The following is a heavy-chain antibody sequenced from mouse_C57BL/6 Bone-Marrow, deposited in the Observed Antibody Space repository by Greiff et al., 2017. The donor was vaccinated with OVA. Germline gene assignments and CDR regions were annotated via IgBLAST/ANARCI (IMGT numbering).Heavy chain of an antibody. J-gene: IGHJ3*01. Sequence: VQLQQSGAELVRPGTSVKLSCKASGYTFTSYWMHWVKQRPGQGLEWIGVMDPSDSYTNYNQKFKGKATLTVDTSSSTAYMQNSSLTTEDSEVYYCASEYVVFAYWGQGTRVTVSA. V-gene: IGHV1-59*01. CDR2: MDPSDSYT. CDR1: GYTFTSYW. D-gene: IGHD5-2*01. CDR3: ASEYVVFAY.